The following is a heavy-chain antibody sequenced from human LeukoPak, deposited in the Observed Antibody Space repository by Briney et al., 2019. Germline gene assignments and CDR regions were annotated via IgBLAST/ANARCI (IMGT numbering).Heavy chain of an antibody. CDR1: GGTFSSYA. CDR2: IIPILGIA. V-gene: IGHV1-69*04. D-gene: IGHD4-23*01. J-gene: IGHJ3*02. CDR3: ARDFHGGNDAFDI. Sequence: ASVKVSCKASGGTFSSYAISWVRQAPRQGLEWMGRIIPILGIANYAQKFQGRVTITADKSTSTAYMELSSLRSEDTAVYYCARDFHGGNDAFDIWGQGTMVTVSS.